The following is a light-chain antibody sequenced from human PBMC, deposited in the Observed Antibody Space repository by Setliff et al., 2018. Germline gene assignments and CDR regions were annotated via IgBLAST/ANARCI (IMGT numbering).Light chain of an antibody. V-gene: IGLV2-14*03. CDR1: SSDVGSYDL. J-gene: IGLJ1*01. CDR2: AVS. Sequence: QSVLTQPASVSGSPGQSITISCSGTSSDVGSYDLVSWYQQHPGKVPKLIIYAVSDRPSGVSNRFSGSKSGNTASLTISGLQTEDEADYYCNAYTSGSTYVFGTGTKVTVL. CDR3: NAYTSGSTYV.